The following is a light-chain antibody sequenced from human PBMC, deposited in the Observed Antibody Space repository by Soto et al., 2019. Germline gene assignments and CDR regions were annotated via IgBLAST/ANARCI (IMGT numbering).Light chain of an antibody. CDR3: QQYNFYPWT. CDR1: QGISNS. J-gene: IGKJ1*01. CDR2: KAS. V-gene: IGKV1-5*03. Sequence: DIQMTQSPSTLSASVGDRVIITCRASQGISNSLAWYQQKPGKAPKLLVYKASSLESGVPSRFSGSGSGTEFTLTISSLQPHDFATYYCQQYNFYPWTFGQGTKVEIK.